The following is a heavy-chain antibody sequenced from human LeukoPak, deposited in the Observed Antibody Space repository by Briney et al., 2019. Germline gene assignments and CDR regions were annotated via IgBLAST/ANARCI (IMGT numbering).Heavy chain of an antibody. CDR1: GFNFSTYA. D-gene: IGHD3-10*01. CDR3: AKDSGVYYGSGSYYDY. J-gene: IGHJ4*02. Sequence: GGSLRLSCAASGFNFSTYAMSWVRQAPGKGVEWVSAIRASDDITYHADSVKGRFTVSRDNSKNTLYLQMSSLRAEDTAVYYCAKDSGVYYGSGSYYDYWGQGTLVTVSS. V-gene: IGHV3-23*01. CDR2: IRASDDIT.